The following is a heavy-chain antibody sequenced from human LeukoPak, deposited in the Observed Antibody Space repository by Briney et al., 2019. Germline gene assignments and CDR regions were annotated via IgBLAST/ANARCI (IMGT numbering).Heavy chain of an antibody. CDR1: GGSMRNTDYY. CDR3: ARFFPRSFPVGWVDP. CDR2: IYNSGRT. V-gene: IGHV4-39*01. Sequence: SETLSPTCTLSGGSMRNTDYYCGWIRQPPGKGLEWIASIYNSGRTYHNPSLKSRVTLSVDTSKIQFSLKLISLTAADTAVYYCARFFPRSFPVGWVDPWGPGTPVTVSS. J-gene: IGHJ5*02. D-gene: IGHD2/OR15-2a*01.